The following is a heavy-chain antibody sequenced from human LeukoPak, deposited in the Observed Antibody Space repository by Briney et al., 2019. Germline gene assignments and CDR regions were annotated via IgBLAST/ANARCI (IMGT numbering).Heavy chain of an antibody. CDR1: GFTFSNYA. V-gene: IGHV3-23*01. D-gene: IGHD6-13*01. Sequence: GGSLILSCAASGFTFSNYAMSWVRQAPGKGLEWVTAISDNGHSTDYADSVKGRFTISRDNSKNALFLQMYGLRAEDTAVYYCAKAGVAAPDFDYFDCWGQGTLLTVSS. CDR3: AKAGVAAPDFDYFDC. J-gene: IGHJ4*02. CDR2: ISDNGHST.